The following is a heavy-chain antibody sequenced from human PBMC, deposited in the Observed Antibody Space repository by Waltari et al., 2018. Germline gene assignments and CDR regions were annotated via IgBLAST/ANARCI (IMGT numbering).Heavy chain of an antibody. CDR2: INAGNGNT. J-gene: IGHJ4*02. V-gene: IGHV1-3*01. Sequence: QVQLVQSGAEVKKPGASVKVSCKASGYTFTSYAMHWVRQAPGQRLEWMGWINAGNGNTKYSQKFQGRVTITRDTSASTAYMELSSLRSEDTAVYYCARVATTFGGVIEFGYWGQGTLVTVSS. CDR1: GYTFTSYA. CDR3: ARVATTFGGVIEFGY. D-gene: IGHD3-16*02.